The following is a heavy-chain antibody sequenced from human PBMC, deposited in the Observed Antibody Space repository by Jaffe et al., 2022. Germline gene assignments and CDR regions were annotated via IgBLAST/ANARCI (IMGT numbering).Heavy chain of an antibody. CDR2: IYHSGST. Sequence: QVQLQESGPGLVKPSETLSLTCAVSGYSISSGYYWGWIRQPPGKGLEWIGSIYHSGSTYYNPSLKSRVTISVDTSKNQFSLKLSSVTAADTAVYYCARMGAGLAAAGTRVPFDYWGQGTLVTVSS. J-gene: IGHJ4*02. D-gene: IGHD6-13*01. CDR3: ARMGAGLAAAGTRVPFDY. V-gene: IGHV4-38-2*01. CDR1: GYSISSGYY.